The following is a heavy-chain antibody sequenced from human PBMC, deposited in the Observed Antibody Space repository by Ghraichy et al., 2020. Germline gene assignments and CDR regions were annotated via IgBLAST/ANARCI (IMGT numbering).Heavy chain of an antibody. CDR3: ARGGDGSGSLYGMDV. CDR2: INPNSGGT. Sequence: ASVKVSCKASGYTFTGYYMHWVRQAPGQGLEWMGWINPNSGGTNYAQKFQGWVTMTRDTSISTAYMELSRLRSDDTAVYYCARGGDGSGSLYGMDVWGQGTTVTVSS. D-gene: IGHD6-19*01. CDR1: GYTFTGYY. J-gene: IGHJ6*02. V-gene: IGHV1-2*04.